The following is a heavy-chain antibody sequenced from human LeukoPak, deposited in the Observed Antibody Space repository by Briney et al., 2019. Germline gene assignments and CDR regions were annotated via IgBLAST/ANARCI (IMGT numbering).Heavy chain of an antibody. V-gene: IGHV3-7*01. Sequence: GGSLRLSCAASGFTFSGYWMSWVRQAPGKGLEWVANINQDGSEKYHVDSVKGRFTTSRDNAKNSLYLQMNSLRGEDTAVYYCASDDRWGQGTLVTVSS. CDR2: INQDGSEK. CDR3: ASDDR. CDR1: GFTFSGYW. J-gene: IGHJ4*02.